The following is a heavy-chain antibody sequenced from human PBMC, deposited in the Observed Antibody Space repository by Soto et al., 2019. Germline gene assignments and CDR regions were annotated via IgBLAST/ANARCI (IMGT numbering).Heavy chain of an antibody. J-gene: IGHJ6*02. D-gene: IGHD6-19*01. CDR3: ARHIAVAAKTYGMDV. Sequence: QVQLVESGGGVVQPGRSLRLSCAASGFTFSSYGMHWVRQAPGKGLEWVAVIWYDGSNKYYADSVKGRFIISRDNSKNTLYLQMNSLRAEDTAVYYCARHIAVAAKTYGMDVWGQGTTVTVSS. V-gene: IGHV3-33*01. CDR2: IWYDGSNK. CDR1: GFTFSSYG.